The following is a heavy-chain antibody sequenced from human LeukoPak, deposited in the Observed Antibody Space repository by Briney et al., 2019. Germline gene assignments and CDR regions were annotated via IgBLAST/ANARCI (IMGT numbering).Heavy chain of an antibody. Sequence: PSETLSLTCAVYGGSFSGYYWSWIRQPPGKGLEWIGEINHSGSTNYNPSLKSRVTISVDTSKNQFSLKLSSVTAADTAVYYCARGQSSWGYYFDYWGQGTLVTVSS. CDR2: INHSGST. J-gene: IGHJ4*02. V-gene: IGHV4-34*01. CDR3: ARGQSSWGYYFDY. D-gene: IGHD6-13*01. CDR1: GGSFSGYY.